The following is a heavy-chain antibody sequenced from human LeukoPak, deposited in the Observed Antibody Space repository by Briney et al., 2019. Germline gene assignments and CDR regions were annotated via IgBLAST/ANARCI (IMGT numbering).Heavy chain of an antibody. D-gene: IGHD3-10*01. CDR3: AKRGPGSPESGKYYFDY. CDR2: ISGSAART. CDR1: GFTFSSYG. J-gene: IGHJ4*02. V-gene: IGHV3-23*01. Sequence: GGSLRLSCVASGFTFSSYGMSWVRQAPGRGLEWVSAISGSAARTFYADSVKGRFTISRDNSKNTLSLQMNSLRAEDTAVYYCAKRGPGSPESGKYYFDYWGQGTLVTVSS.